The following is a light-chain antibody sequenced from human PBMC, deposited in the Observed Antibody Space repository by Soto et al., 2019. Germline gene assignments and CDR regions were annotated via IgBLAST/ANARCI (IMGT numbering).Light chain of an antibody. CDR2: DDS. CDR3: QVWDSGSDL. Sequence: SYELTQPPSVSVAPGQTATFICGGDNIGYKTVHWYQQSPGQAPVLVVYDDSDRPSGIPERFSGSNSGNTATLTINRVAAGDEADYYCQVWDSGSDLFGGGTKRTVL. J-gene: IGLJ2*01. V-gene: IGLV3-21*02. CDR1: NIGYKT.